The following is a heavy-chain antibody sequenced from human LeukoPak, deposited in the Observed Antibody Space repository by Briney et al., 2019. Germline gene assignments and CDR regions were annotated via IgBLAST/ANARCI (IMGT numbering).Heavy chain of an antibody. CDR2: ISGSGGST. Sequence: GGSLRLYCAASGFTFSSYAMSWVRQAPGKGLEWVSAISGSGGSTYYADSVKGRFTVSRDNSKNTLYLQMNSLRAEDTAVYYCAKEEYPMVMYDAFDIWGQGTMVTVSS. CDR3: AKEEYPMVMYDAFDI. J-gene: IGHJ3*02. D-gene: IGHD5-18*01. CDR1: GFTFSSYA. V-gene: IGHV3-23*01.